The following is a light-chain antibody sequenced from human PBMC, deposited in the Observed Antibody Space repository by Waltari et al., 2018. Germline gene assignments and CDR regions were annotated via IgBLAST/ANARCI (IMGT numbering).Light chain of an antibody. V-gene: IGLV3-21*01. Sequence: SYVLTQPPSVSVAPGPPARISCGGNKIGSKSLTWYQQQPGQAPVLVIYYYDRRPSGVPERCSGSNSGSTAALTISRVEAGDEADYYCQVRDSGTDQVVFGGGTQLTVL. CDR2: YYD. CDR3: QVRDSGTDQVV. CDR1: KIGSKS. J-gene: IGLJ2*01.